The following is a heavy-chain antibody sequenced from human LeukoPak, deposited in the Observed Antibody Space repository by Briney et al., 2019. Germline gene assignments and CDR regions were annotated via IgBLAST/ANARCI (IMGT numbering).Heavy chain of an antibody. D-gene: IGHD3-22*01. CDR1: GGSFSGYY. Sequence: SETLSLTCAVYGGSFSGYYWSWIRQPPGKGLEWIGEINHSGSTNYNPSLKSRVTISVDTSKNQFSLKLSSVTAADTAVYYCARIMIDSSGPSSDYWGQGTLVTVSS. J-gene: IGHJ4*02. CDR2: INHSGST. CDR3: ARIMIDSSGPSSDY. V-gene: IGHV4-34*01.